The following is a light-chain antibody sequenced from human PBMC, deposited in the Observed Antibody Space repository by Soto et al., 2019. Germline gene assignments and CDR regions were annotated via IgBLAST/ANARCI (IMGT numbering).Light chain of an antibody. V-gene: IGLV2-8*01. CDR2: DVN. CDR3: SSYAGTHVV. Sequence: QSALTQPPSASGSPGQSVTVSCTGTSSDVGGYNYVSWYQQHPDKAPKLMIYDVNQRPSGVPDRFSGSKSGNTASLTVSGFQAEDEADYYCSSYAGTHVVFGTGTKVTVL. CDR1: SSDVGGYNY. J-gene: IGLJ1*01.